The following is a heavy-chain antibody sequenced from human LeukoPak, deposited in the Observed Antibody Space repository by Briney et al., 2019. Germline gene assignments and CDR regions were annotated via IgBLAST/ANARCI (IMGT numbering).Heavy chain of an antibody. Sequence: GGSLSPSCVGPGFPFSGYWMTWVRQAPGKGLEWVAKIKQDGSKKSYVDSVKGRFTISRDNAKNSLYLQMNSLRAEDTAIYYCTRVGYIDEGIDYWGQGTLVTVSS. CDR1: GFPFSGYW. V-gene: IGHV3-7*04. CDR2: IKQDGSKK. D-gene: IGHD5-24*01. CDR3: TRVGYIDEGIDY. J-gene: IGHJ4*02.